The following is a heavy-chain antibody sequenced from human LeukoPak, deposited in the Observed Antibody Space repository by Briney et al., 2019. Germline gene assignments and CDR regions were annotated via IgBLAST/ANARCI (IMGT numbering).Heavy chain of an antibody. J-gene: IGHJ4*02. D-gene: IGHD3-22*01. Sequence: KSSETLSLTCAVYGGSFSGYYWSWIRQPPGKGLEWIGEINHSGSTNYNPSLKSRVTISVDTSKNQFSLKLSSVTAADTAVYYCARVKNAAPRFGGSSGPHDYWGQGTLVTVSS. V-gene: IGHV4-34*01. CDR2: INHSGST. CDR1: GGSFSGYY. CDR3: ARVKNAAPRFGGSSGPHDY.